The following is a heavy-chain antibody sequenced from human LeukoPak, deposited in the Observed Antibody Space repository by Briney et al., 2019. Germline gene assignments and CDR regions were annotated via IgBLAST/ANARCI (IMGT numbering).Heavy chain of an antibody. CDR2: INHSGST. Sequence: PSETLSLTCAVYGGSFSGYYWSWIRQPPGKGLEWIGEINHSGSTNYNPSLKSRVTISVDTSKNQFSLKLSSVTAADTAVYYCARGRGSGSYYSYYVDYWGQGTLVTVSS. CDR1: GGSFSGYY. D-gene: IGHD3-10*01. J-gene: IGHJ4*02. V-gene: IGHV4-34*01. CDR3: ARGRGSGSYYSYYVDY.